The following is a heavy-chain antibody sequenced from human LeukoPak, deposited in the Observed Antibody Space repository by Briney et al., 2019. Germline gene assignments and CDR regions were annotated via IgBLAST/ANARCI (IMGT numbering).Heavy chain of an antibody. D-gene: IGHD5-24*01. Sequence: GGSLRLSCAASGFTFDDHAMHWVRQAPGMGLEWVSGLSWNSGSIDYADSVKGRFTISRDNAKNSLYLQMNSLRAEDTALYYCAKGPGMATVKRYLDYWGQGTLVTVSS. CDR2: LSWNSGSI. J-gene: IGHJ4*02. CDR3: AKGPGMATVKRYLDY. CDR1: GFTFDDHA. V-gene: IGHV3-9*01.